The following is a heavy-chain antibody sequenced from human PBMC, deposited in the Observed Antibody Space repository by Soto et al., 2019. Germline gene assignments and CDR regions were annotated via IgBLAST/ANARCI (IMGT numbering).Heavy chain of an antibody. J-gene: IGHJ6*02. CDR2: ISSGSSDT. D-gene: IGHD3-10*01. CDR1: GFTFSRAS. Sequence: GGSLSLSCEASGFTFSRASMNWVRQVPGKGLEWVASISSGSSDTWYADSVKGRFIISRDNAQNSLFLQMNSLRAEDTAVYYCARVMGSRGYYYGMDVWGQGTTVTVSS. V-gene: IGHV3-21*01. CDR3: ARVMGSRGYYYGMDV.